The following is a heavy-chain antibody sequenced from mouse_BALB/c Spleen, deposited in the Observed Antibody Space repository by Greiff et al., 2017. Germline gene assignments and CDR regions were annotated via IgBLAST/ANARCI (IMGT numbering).Heavy chain of an antibody. J-gene: IGHJ2*01. CDR1: GYTFTSYY. Sequence: VQLVESGPELVKPGASVRISCKASGYTFTSYYIHWVKQRPGQGLEWIGWIYPGNVNTKYNEKFKGKATLTTDKSSSTAYMQLSRLTSEDSAVYFCARGGGNFDFDYWGQGTTLTVSS. V-gene: IGHV1S56*01. CDR3: ARGGGNFDFDY. CDR2: IYPGNVNT. D-gene: IGHD2-1*01.